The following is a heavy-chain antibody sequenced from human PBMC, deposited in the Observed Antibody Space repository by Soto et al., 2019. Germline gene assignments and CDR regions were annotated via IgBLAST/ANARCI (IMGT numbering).Heavy chain of an antibody. J-gene: IGHJ4*02. V-gene: IGHV1-24*01. CDR2: LDYEEGER. CDR3: AAGVTTFDY. Sequence: ASVKVSCKVSGTSLSGLPMHWVRQAPGKGLEWMGSLDYEEGERSFAHRFQGRLTVTEDTSTDTAYMELSSLMSEDTVVYYCAAGVTTFDYWGQGTLVTVSS. D-gene: IGHD4-17*01. CDR1: GTSLSGLP.